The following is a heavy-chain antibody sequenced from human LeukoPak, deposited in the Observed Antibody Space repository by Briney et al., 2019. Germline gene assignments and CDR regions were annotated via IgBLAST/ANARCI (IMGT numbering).Heavy chain of an antibody. D-gene: IGHD6-6*01. J-gene: IGHJ4*02. CDR2: INHSGST. CDR3: ARGRIAARNYFDY. Sequence: SETLSLTCAVYGVSFSGYYWSWIRQPPGKGLEWIGEINHSGSTNYNPSLKSRVTISVDTSKNQFSLKLSSVTAADTAVYYCARGRIAARNYFDYWGQGTLVTVSS. V-gene: IGHV4-34*01. CDR1: GVSFSGYY.